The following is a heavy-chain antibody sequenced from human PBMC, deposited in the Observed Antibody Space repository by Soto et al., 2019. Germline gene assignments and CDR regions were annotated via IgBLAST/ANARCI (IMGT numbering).Heavy chain of an antibody. J-gene: IGHJ4*02. CDR2: TSYDGKNK. V-gene: IGHV3-30*04. Sequence: PGGSLRPSCAASGFTFSNFVMHWVRQAPGKGLEWVAATSYDGKNKDHADSVKGRFTISQDNSKNTLYLQMNSLRHEDTAVYFCARERAIAATGIFYYWGQGTLVTVSS. D-gene: IGHD6-13*01. CDR3: ARERAIAATGIFYY. CDR1: GFTFSNFV.